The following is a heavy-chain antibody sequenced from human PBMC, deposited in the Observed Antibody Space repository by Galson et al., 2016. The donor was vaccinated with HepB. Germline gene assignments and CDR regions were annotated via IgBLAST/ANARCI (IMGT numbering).Heavy chain of an antibody. D-gene: IGHD1-26*01. CDR2: TGNKANRYTT. Sequence: SLRLSCAASGFTFSDHYMDWVRQAPGKGLEWVGRTGNKANRYTTEYAASVKGRFTISRDHSKNSLYLQMNSLETEDTAVYYCITGATGAFDIWGQGTMVTVSS. V-gene: IGHV3-72*01. CDR1: GFTFSDHY. J-gene: IGHJ3*02. CDR3: ITGATGAFDI.